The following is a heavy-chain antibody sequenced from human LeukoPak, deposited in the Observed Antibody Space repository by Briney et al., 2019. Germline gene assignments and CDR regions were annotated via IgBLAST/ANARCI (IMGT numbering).Heavy chain of an antibody. J-gene: IGHJ4*02. CDR3: ARHSSPHDY. D-gene: IGHD6-6*01. V-gene: IGHV4-34*01. CDR2: INHSGST. CDR1: GGSFSGYY. Sequence: SETLSLTCAVYGGSFSGYYWSWIRQPPGKELEWIGEINHSGSTNYNPSLKSRVTISVDTSKNQFSLKLSSVTAADTAVYYCARHSSPHDYWDQGTLVTVSS.